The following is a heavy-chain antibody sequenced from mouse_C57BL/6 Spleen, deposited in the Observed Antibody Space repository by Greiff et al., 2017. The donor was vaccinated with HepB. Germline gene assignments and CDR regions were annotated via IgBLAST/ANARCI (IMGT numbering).Heavy chain of an antibody. CDR2: IHPNSGST. Sequence: VKLQQPGAELVKPGASVKLSCKASGYTFTSYWMHWVKQRPGQGLEWIGMIHPNSGSTNYNEKFKSKATLTVDKSSSTAYMQLSSLTSEDSAVYYCARYPDYGSSYDAMDYWGQGTSVTVSS. J-gene: IGHJ4*01. CDR1: GYTFTSYW. CDR3: ARYPDYGSSYDAMDY. V-gene: IGHV1-64*01. D-gene: IGHD1-1*01.